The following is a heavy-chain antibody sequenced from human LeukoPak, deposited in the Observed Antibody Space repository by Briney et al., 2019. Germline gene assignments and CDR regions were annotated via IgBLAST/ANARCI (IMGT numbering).Heavy chain of an antibody. J-gene: IGHJ4*02. V-gene: IGHV1-18*01. CDR2: ISAYNGNT. D-gene: IGHD3-9*01. Sequence: ASVKVSCKASGGTYSSYAISWVRQAPGQGLEWMGWISAYNGNTNYAQKLQGRVTMTTDTSTSTAYMELRSLRSDDTAVYYCARGRYDIGFDYWGQGTLVTVSS. CDR1: GGTYSSYA. CDR3: ARGRYDIGFDY.